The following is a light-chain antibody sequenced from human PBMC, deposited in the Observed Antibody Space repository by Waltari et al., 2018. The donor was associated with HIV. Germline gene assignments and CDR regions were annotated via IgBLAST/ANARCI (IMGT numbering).Light chain of an antibody. CDR1: QDIYNY. J-gene: IGKJ4*01. CDR2: DAA. Sequence: DIQMTQSPSSLSASVGDRFPITCQASQDIYNYLNWYHQKPGKAPKGLISDAANLETGVPSRFTGSGSGTDFTFTISSLQPEDIATYYCQQYDNFPFTFGGGTKVEIK. CDR3: QQYDNFPFT. V-gene: IGKV1-33*01.